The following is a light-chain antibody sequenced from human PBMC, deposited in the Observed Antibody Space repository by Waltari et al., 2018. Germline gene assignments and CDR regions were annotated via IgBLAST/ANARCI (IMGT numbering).Light chain of an antibody. V-gene: IGLV2-14*01. J-gene: IGLJ1*01. CDR2: GVT. CDR1: SSDVGGYDY. CDR3: SSYTTTSSLV. Sequence: QSALTQPASVSGSPGQSITISCTGSSSDVGGYDYASWYQQHPGKAPKLMIYGVTGRPSGVSNRFSGSKSGNTASLTISGLQAEDEADYYCSSYTTTSSLVFATGTKVTVL.